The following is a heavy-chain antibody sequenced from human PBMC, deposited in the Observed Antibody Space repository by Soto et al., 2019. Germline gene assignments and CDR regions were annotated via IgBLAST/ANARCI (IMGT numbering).Heavy chain of an antibody. D-gene: IGHD7-27*01. Sequence: SETCPLPWTVAAGSPRSYCWGWIRQPPGKGLEWIGYIYYSGSTNYNPSLKSRVTISVDTSKNHFSLKLSSVTAADTAVYYCARAWGYAFDFWGKGTMVTVS. CDR1: AGSPRSYC. CDR2: IYYSGST. CDR3: ARAWGYAFDF. J-gene: IGHJ3*01. V-gene: IGHV4-59*01.